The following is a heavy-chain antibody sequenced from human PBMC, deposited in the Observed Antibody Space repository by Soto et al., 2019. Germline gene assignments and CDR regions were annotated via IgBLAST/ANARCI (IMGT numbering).Heavy chain of an antibody. J-gene: IGHJ6*02. CDR1: GYTFTSYA. D-gene: IGHD3-3*02. V-gene: IGHV1-3*01. CDR3: ASSHLNYYYYYGMDV. Sequence: ASVKVSCKASGYTFTSYAMHWVRQAPGQRLEWMGWINAGNGNTKYSQKFQGRVTITRDTSASTAYMELSSLRSEDTAVYYCASSHLNYYYYYGMDVWGQGTMVTVSS. CDR2: INAGNGNT.